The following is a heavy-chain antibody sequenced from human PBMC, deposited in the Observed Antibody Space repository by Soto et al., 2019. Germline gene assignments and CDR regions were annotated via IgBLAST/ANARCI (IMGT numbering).Heavy chain of an antibody. V-gene: IGHV4-38-2*01. CDR2: IYHSGST. Sequence: TLSLTCAVSGYSISSGYYWGWIRQPPGKGLEWIGTIYHSGSTYYNPSLKSRVTISVDTSKNQFSLKLISVTAADTAVYYCARALYCSGGSCSPLRGMDVWGQGTTVTVSS. D-gene: IGHD2-15*01. CDR1: GYSISSGYY. J-gene: IGHJ6*02. CDR3: ARALYCSGGSCSPLRGMDV.